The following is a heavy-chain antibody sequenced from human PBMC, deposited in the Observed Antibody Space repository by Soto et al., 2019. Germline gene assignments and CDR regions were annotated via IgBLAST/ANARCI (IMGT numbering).Heavy chain of an antibody. Sequence: QVQLVQSGAEVKKPGWPGKFSCKASGATAPNYVTSWVRQAPGQGLEWMGGTFLKFGTTYSAQKLQDRLTITADESTSTVYMQLSSLRLDDTAVYYCEAEMTFGKLSVVWGQGTTVTVSS. CDR2: TFLKFGTT. D-gene: IGHD3-16*02. CDR1: GATAPNYV. J-gene: IGHJ6*02. V-gene: IGHV1-69*01. CDR3: EAEMTFGKLSVV.